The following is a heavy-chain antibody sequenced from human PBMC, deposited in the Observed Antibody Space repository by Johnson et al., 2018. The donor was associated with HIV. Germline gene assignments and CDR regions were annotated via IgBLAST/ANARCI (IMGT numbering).Heavy chain of an antibody. J-gene: IGHJ3*02. Sequence: QVQLVESGGGVVQPGGSLRLSCAASGFTFSNYGMHWVRQAPGKGLEWVAFIRYDESNKYYADSLKGRFTISRDNSKNTLYLQMNNLRDEDTAVYYYDSSGLNDAFDIWGQGTMVTVSS. CDR3: DSSGLNDAFDI. D-gene: IGHD3-22*01. V-gene: IGHV3-30*02. CDR2: IRYDESNK. CDR1: GFTFSNYG.